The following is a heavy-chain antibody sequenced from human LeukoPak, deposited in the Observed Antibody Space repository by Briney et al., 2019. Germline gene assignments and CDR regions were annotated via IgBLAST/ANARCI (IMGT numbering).Heavy chain of an antibody. Sequence: SETLSLTCTVSGGSISGYYWSWIRQPAGKGLEWIGRIYASGSTNYNPSLKSRVTMSVDTSNNQFSLKLNSVTAADTAVYYCARLGILTGLDYWGQGTLVTVSS. CDR2: IYASGST. V-gene: IGHV4-4*07. D-gene: IGHD3-9*01. CDR3: ARLGILTGLDY. J-gene: IGHJ4*02. CDR1: GGSISGYY.